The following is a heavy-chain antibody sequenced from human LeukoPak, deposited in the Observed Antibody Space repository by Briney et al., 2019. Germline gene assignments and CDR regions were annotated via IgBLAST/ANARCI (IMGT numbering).Heavy chain of an antibody. J-gene: IGHJ4*02. V-gene: IGHV4-59*01. CDR3: ARENPSGYYNRPIDY. CDR2: IYYSGSI. D-gene: IGHD3-22*01. Sequence: PSETLSLICTVSGASISSYYWSWIRQPPGKGLEWIGDIYYSGSIKYNPSLKSRVTMSVDTSKDQFSLKLSSVTAADTAIYYCARENPSGYYNRPIDYWGQGTLVTVSS. CDR1: GASISSYY.